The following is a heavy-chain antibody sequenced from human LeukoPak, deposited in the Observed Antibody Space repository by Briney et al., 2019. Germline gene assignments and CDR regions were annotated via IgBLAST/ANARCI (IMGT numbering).Heavy chain of an antibody. Sequence: GGSLRLSCAASGFTFSSYAMSWVRQAPGKGLEWVSGISGSGSNTYYADSVKGRFTISRDNAKNSLYLQMNSLRAEDTAVYYCARDRGFGQADVWGKGTTVTVSS. CDR1: GFTFSSYA. V-gene: IGHV3-21*01. J-gene: IGHJ6*04. D-gene: IGHD3-10*01. CDR2: ISGSGSNT. CDR3: ARDRGFGQADV.